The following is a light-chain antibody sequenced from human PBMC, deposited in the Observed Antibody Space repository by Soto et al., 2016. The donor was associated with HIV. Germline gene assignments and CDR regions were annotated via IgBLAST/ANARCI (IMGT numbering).Light chain of an antibody. CDR3: QVWDTYTDHWV. Sequence: SYELTQPPSVSVAPGKTAIITCGGDNIGSKNVHWYQQRPGQAPLLFIYDNTDRPSGIPERFSGSNSGNTATLTISRVEAGDEADYYCQVWDTYTDHWVFAGGTKLTVL. V-gene: IGLV3-21*04. CDR2: DNT. CDR1: NIGSKN. J-gene: IGLJ3*02.